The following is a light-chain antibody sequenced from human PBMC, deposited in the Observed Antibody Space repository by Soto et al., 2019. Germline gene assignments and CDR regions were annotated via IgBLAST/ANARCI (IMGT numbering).Light chain of an antibody. CDR1: QSVSSSY. Sequence: EIVLTQSPGTLSLSPGERATLSCRASQSVSSSYLAWYQQKPGQASRLLIYGASSRTTGIPDRFSGSGSGTDFTLTISILEPEDFAVYYCQQYVSSPPWTFGQGTKLEIK. J-gene: IGKJ1*01. V-gene: IGKV3-20*01. CDR3: QQYVSSPPWT. CDR2: GAS.